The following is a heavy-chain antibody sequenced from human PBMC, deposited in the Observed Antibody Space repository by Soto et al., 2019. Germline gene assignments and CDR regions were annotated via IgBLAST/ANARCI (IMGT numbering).Heavy chain of an antibody. V-gene: IGHV4-59*01. CDR2: IYYSGST. CDR1: GGSISSYY. Sequence: PSETLSLTCTVSGGSISSYYGSWIRQPPGKGLEWIGYIYYSGSTNYNPSLKSRVTISVDTSKNQFSLKLSSVTAADTAVYYCATRGYCSSTSCYTYYYYMDVWGKGTTVTVS. J-gene: IGHJ6*03. D-gene: IGHD2-2*02. CDR3: ATRGYCSSTSCYTYYYYMDV.